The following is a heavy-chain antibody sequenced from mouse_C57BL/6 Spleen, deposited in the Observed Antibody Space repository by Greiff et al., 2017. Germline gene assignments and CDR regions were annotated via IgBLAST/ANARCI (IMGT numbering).Heavy chain of an antibody. CDR1: GFTFSSYA. Sequence: EVKLVESGGGLVKPGGSLKLSCAASGFTFSSYAMSWVRQTPEKRLEWVATISDGGSSTYYPDNVKGRFTISRDNAKNNLYLQMSHLKSEDTAMYYCAREDYGSSYRYFDVWGTGTTVTVSS. CDR2: ISDGGSST. CDR3: AREDYGSSYRYFDV. J-gene: IGHJ1*03. D-gene: IGHD1-1*01. V-gene: IGHV5-4*01.